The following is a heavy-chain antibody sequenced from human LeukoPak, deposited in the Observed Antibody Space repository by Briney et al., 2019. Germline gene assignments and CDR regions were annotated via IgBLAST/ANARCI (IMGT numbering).Heavy chain of an antibody. Sequence: GGSLRLSCAASGFTFSSYWMSWVRRAPGKGLEWVASINQDGSDKYYVDSVKGRFTISRDNAKNSLYLQMNSLRAEDTAVYYCARDREQMTTVPLDAFDIWGQGTMVTVSS. J-gene: IGHJ3*02. D-gene: IGHD4-17*01. V-gene: IGHV3-7*01. CDR2: INQDGSDK. CDR3: ARDREQMTTVPLDAFDI. CDR1: GFTFSSYW.